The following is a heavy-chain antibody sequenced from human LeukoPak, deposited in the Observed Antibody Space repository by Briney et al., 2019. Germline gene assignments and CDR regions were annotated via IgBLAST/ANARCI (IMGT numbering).Heavy chain of an antibody. Sequence: SETLSLTCTVSGGSISSYYWSWIRQPPGKELEWIGSIYYSGSTYYNPSLKSRVTISVDTSKNQFSLKLSSVTAADTAVYYCALTGYCSSTSCSHWGQGTLVTVSS. V-gene: IGHV4-59*04. D-gene: IGHD2-2*01. J-gene: IGHJ4*02. CDR3: ALTGYCSSTSCSH. CDR1: GGSISSYY. CDR2: IYYSGST.